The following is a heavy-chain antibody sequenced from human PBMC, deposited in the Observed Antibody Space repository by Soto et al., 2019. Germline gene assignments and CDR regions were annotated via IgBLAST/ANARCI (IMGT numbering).Heavy chain of an antibody. V-gene: IGHV3-48*02. J-gene: IGHJ5*02. Sequence: GGSLRLSCAASGFTFSSYSMNWVRQAPGKGLEWVSYISSSSTIYYADSVKGRFTISRDNAKNSLYLQMNSLRDEDTAVYYCARVARFYNSRWFDPWGQGTLVTVSS. CDR2: ISSSSTI. CDR1: GFTFSSYS. D-gene: IGHD3-3*01. CDR3: ARVARFYNSRWFDP.